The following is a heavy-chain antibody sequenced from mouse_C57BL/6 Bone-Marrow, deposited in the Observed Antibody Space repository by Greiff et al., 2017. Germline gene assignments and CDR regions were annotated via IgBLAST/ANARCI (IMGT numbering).Heavy chain of an antibody. CDR3: ARDYGNYFYYAMDY. V-gene: IGHV1-76*01. D-gene: IGHD2-1*01. CDR2: IYPGSGNT. CDR1: GYTFTDYY. J-gene: IGHJ4*01. Sequence: QVHVKQSGAELVRPGASVKLSCKASGYTFTDYYINWVKQRPGQGLEWIARIYPGSGNTYYNEKFKGKATLTAEKSSSTAYMQLSSLTSKDSAVYFSARDYGNYFYYAMDYWGQGTSVTVSS.